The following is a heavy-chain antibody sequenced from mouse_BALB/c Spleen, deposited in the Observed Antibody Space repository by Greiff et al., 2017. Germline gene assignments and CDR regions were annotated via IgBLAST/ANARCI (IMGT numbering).Heavy chain of an antibody. CDR3: ARRWDFDY. CDR2: INPGSGGT. J-gene: IGHJ2*01. V-gene: IGHV1-54*01. D-gene: IGHD1-1*02. Sequence: VQLQQSGAELVRPGTSVKVSCKASGYAFNNYLIEWVKQRPGQGLEWIGVINPGSGGTNYNEKFKGKATLTADKSSSTAYMQLSSLTSDDSAVYFCARRWDFDYWGQGTTLTVSS. CDR1: GYAFNNYL.